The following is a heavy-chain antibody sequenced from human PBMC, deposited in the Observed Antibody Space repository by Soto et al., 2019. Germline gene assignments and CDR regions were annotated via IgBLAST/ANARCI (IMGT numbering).Heavy chain of an antibody. D-gene: IGHD4-4*01. CDR1: GFTFTNYA. V-gene: IGHV3-23*01. CDR3: AKDRDDYRNYVFDY. Sequence: EVQLLESGGGLVQPGGSLRLSCAASGFTFTNYAMTWVRQAPGKGLEWVSISSGSGSGGSTNYADSVQGRFTISRDNSKNTLYLQMNSLRVEDTAVYSCAKDRDDYRNYVFDYWGQGTLVTVSS. CDR2: SSGSGSGGST. J-gene: IGHJ4*02.